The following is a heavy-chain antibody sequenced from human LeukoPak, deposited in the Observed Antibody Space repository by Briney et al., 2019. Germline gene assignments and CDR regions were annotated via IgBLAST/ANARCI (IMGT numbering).Heavy chain of an antibody. J-gene: IGHJ1*01. Sequence: PEGSLRLSCEASGFSFSSYAMSWVRQASGKGLEWISAVSNTGETTYYGDSVKGRFTVSRDNSRKIMYLQMNRLGAEDTAVYYCAKSYNYDTSGPKFFQHWGQGTLVTVSS. CDR3: AKSYNYDTSGPKFFQH. CDR2: VSNTGETT. D-gene: IGHD3-22*01. V-gene: IGHV3-23*01. CDR1: GFSFSSYA.